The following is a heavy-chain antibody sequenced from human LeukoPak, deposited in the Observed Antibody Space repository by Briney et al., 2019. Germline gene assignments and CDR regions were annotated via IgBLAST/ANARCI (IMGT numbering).Heavy chain of an antibody. J-gene: IGHJ4*02. D-gene: IGHD6-13*01. V-gene: IGHV3-7*05. CDR1: GFTFSSYW. CDR3: ARVLVAYSSSCLDY. Sequence: GGSLRLSCAASGFTFSSYWMSWVCQAPGKGLEWVANIKQDGSEKYYVDSVKGRFTISRDNAKNSLYLQMNSLRAEDMAVYYCARVLVAYSSSCLDYWGQGTLVTVSS. CDR2: IKQDGSEK.